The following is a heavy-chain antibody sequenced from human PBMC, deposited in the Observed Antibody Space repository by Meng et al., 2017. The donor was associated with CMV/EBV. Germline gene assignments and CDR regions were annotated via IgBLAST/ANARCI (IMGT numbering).Heavy chain of an antibody. J-gene: IGHJ4*02. V-gene: IGHV4-39*07. Sequence: QSPGPGLTQPSETPSLISPDPGGAICRSSYYWGWVREPPVKGLEGIGIIYYSGSTYYNPSFKRPVTMSVETSKNQFSPKLSSVPAADTAVYYCAREKVGISDYWGQGTLVTVSS. D-gene: IGHD4-23*01. CDR2: IYYSGST. CDR3: AREKVGISDY. CDR1: GGAICRSSYY.